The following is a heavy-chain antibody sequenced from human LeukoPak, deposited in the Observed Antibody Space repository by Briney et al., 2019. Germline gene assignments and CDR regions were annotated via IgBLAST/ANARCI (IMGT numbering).Heavy chain of an antibody. D-gene: IGHD6-13*01. V-gene: IGHV3-53*01. CDR3: ARDEPVAAAGWFAFDI. CDR2: IYSGGNT. CDR1: GFIFRNAW. Sequence: GGSLRLSCAVSGFIFRNAWMSWVRQAPGKGLEWVSVIYSGGNTHYADSVKGRFTISRDDSKNTLYLQMNSLRADDTAVYYCARDEPVAAAGWFAFDIWGQGTMVTVSS. J-gene: IGHJ3*02.